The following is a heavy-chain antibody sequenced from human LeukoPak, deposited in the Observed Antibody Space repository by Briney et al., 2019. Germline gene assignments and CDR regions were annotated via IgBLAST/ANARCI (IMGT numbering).Heavy chain of an antibody. V-gene: IGHV1-69*05. CDR2: IIPIFGTA. CDR3: ARARSPSSGYLLRDHNWFDP. CDR1: EGTFNSYA. J-gene: IGHJ5*02. Sequence: ASVKVSCKASEGTFNSYAISWVRQAPGQGLEWMGGIIPIFGTANYAQKVQGRVTITTDESTTTAYMELSSLRSEDTAVYYCARARSPSSGYLLRDHNWFDPWGRGTLVTVSS. D-gene: IGHD3-22*01.